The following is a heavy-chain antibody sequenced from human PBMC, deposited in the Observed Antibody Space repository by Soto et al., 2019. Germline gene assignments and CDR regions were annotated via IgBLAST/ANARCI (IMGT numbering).Heavy chain of an antibody. J-gene: IGHJ2*01. D-gene: IGHD4-17*01. V-gene: IGHV1-69*08. CDR2: IIPALGTA. CDR1: GGTFSSHT. CDR3: ARPDFGDYWYFDR. Sequence: QDQLVQSGAEVKKPGSSVKVSCKASGGTFSSHTFSWVRQAPGQGLEWMGRIIPALGTATYAQKFQGSVTITADESATAVYMELNSLSTQDTAVYYCARPDFGDYWYFDRWGRGTLVTVSS.